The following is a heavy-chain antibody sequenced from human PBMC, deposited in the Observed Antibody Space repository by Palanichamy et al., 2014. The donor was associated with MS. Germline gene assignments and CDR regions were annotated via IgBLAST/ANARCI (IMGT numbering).Heavy chain of an antibody. CDR1: GGSISSSSYY. J-gene: IGHJ2*01. V-gene: IGHV4-39*01. CDR3: ARQTKEGYYDSSGYTWYFDL. CDR2: IYYSGST. Sequence: QLQLQESGPGLVKPSETLSLTCTVSGGSISSSSYYWGWIRQPPGKGLEWIGSIYYSGSTYYNPSLKSRVTISVDTPKSQFSLKLSSVTAADTAVYYCARQTKEGYYDSSGYTWYFDLWGRGTLVIVSS. D-gene: IGHD3-22*01.